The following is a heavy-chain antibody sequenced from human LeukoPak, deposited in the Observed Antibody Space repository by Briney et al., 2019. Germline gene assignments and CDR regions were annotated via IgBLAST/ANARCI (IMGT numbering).Heavy chain of an antibody. CDR1: GFTLSTYA. CDR2: ISGSGGST. Sequence: GGSLRLSCAASGFTLSTYAMSWVRQAPGKGLEWVSTISGSGGSTYYADSVKGRFTISRDNSKNTLYLQMNSLRAEDTAVYYCAKDSYYYDTSGYDYFDYWGQGTLVTVSS. D-gene: IGHD3-22*01. V-gene: IGHV3-23*01. J-gene: IGHJ4*02. CDR3: AKDSYYYDTSGYDYFDY.